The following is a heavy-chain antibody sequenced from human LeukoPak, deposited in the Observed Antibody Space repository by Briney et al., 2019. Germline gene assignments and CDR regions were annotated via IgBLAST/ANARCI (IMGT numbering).Heavy chain of an antibody. J-gene: IGHJ5*02. Sequence: TGGSLRLSCAASGFTFSSYAITWVRQAPGKGLEWVSSTVSRGTTQYADSVKGRFTVSRDTSKNTLYLQMNSLRADDTAVYYCAKCSTSAYTTGWCNWIDPWGQGTLVTVSS. CDR2: TVSRGTT. D-gene: IGHD6-19*01. CDR1: GFTFSSYA. V-gene: IGHV3-23*01. CDR3: AKCSTSAYTTGWCNWIDP.